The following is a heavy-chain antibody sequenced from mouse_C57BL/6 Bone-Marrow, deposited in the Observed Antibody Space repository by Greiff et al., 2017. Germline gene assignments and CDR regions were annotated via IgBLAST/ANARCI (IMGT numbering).Heavy chain of an antibody. CDR1: GYAFSSSW. V-gene: IGHV1-82*01. Sequence: QVQLQQSGPELVKPGASVKISCKASGYAFSSSWMNWVKQRPGKGLEWIARIYPGDGAINYNGKFKGQFTLTADKSSSTAYMQRSSRTCEDAAVLFCARRGKGGFFAYWGQGTLVTVSA. CDR3: ARRGKGGFFAY. CDR2: IYPGDGAI. J-gene: IGHJ3*01.